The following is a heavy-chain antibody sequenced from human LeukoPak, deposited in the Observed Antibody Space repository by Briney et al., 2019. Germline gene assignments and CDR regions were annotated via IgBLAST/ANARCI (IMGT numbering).Heavy chain of an antibody. CDR1: GFTFGDYA. CDR2: INWNGGST. J-gene: IGHJ4*02. V-gene: IGHV3-20*04. CDR3: ARATYYYDSSGYYPH. Sequence: GGSLRLSCTASGFTFGDYAMSWVRQVPGKGLEWVSGINWNGGSTGYADSVKGRFTISRDNAKNSLYLQMNSLRAEDTALYYGARATYYYDSSGYYPHWGQGTLVTVSS. D-gene: IGHD3-22*01.